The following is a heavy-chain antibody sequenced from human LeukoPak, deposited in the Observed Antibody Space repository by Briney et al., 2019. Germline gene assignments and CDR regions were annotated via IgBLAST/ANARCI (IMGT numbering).Heavy chain of an antibody. CDR1: GFSFSSFS. CDR3: AKGRGYCSGGSCYSGFDY. Sequence: PGGSLRLSCAASGFSFSSFSMTWVRQAPGKGLKWVSTITGSGGTTYYADSVKGRFTISRDNSKNTLYLQMNSLRAEDTAVYYCAKGRGYCSGGSCYSGFDYWGQGTLVTVSS. D-gene: IGHD2-15*01. J-gene: IGHJ4*02. V-gene: IGHV3-23*01. CDR2: ITGSGGTT.